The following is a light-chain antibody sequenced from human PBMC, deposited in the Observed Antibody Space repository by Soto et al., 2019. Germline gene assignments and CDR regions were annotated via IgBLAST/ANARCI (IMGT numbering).Light chain of an antibody. V-gene: IGKV3-11*01. CDR2: DAS. CDR1: QSVSNY. CDR3: QQRKSRLT. J-gene: IGKJ4*01. Sequence: GERATLSCRASQSVSNYLAWYQQKPGQAPRLLIYDASNRAPGIPARFSGSGSGADFSLTISSLEPEDVAVYYCQQRKSRLTFGGGTKVDIK.